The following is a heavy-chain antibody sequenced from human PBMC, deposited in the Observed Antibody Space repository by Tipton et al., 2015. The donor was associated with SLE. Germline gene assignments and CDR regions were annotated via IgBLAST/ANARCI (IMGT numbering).Heavy chain of an antibody. CDR1: GFTFSIYA. D-gene: IGHD3-10*01. Sequence: SLRLSCAASGFTFSIYAMSWVRQAPGKGLEWVSSISGSGDSTYYADSVKGRFTISRDNSKNTLYLQMNSLRVEDTAVYYCAKGAGSGFDYWGQGTLVTVSS. V-gene: IGHV3-23*01. CDR2: ISGSGDST. J-gene: IGHJ4*02. CDR3: AKGAGSGFDY.